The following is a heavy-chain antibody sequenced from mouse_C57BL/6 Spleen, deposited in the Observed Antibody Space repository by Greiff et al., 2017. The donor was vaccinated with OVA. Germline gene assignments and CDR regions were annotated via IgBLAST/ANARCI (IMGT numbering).Heavy chain of an antibody. Sequence: VKLMESGAELARPGASVKLSCKASGYTFTSYGISWVKQRPGQGLEWIGEIYPRSGNTYYNEKFKGKATLTADKSSSTAYMELRSLTSEDSAVYCCAGTHYDYPYAMDYWGQGTSVTVSS. V-gene: IGHV1-81*01. CDR1: GYTFTSYG. CDR3: AGTHYDYPYAMDY. J-gene: IGHJ4*01. CDR2: IYPRSGNT. D-gene: IGHD2-4*01.